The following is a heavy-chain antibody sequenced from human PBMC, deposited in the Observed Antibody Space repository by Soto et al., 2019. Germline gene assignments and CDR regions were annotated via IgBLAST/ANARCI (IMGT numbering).Heavy chain of an antibody. CDR3: ARVILWFGESYDAFDI. CDR2: INPNSGGT. Sequence: GASVKVSCKASGYTFTGYYMHWVRQAPGQGPEWMGWINPNSGGTNYAQKFQGRVTMTRDTSISTAYMELSRLRSDDTAVYYCARVILWFGESYDAFDIWGQGTMVTVSS. CDR1: GYTFTGYY. D-gene: IGHD3-10*01. J-gene: IGHJ3*02. V-gene: IGHV1-2*02.